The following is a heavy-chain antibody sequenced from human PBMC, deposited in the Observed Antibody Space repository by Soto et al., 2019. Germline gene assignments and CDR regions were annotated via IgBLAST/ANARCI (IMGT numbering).Heavy chain of an antibody. CDR3: VKGNQLLRYYFEF. CDR2: ITSDGDST. CDR1: GFTFSKYA. D-gene: IGHD2-15*01. V-gene: IGHV3-64D*06. J-gene: IGHJ4*01. Sequence: GGSLRLSCSVSGFTFSKYAMHWVRQAPGKGLEYVSGITSDGDSTWHADSVKDRFTISGDNSKNTLFLQMSSLRVEDTAIYFCVKGNQLLRYYFEFWGPGTLVTSPQ.